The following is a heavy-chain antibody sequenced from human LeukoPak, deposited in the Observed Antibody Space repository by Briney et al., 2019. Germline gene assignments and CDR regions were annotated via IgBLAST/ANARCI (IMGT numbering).Heavy chain of an antibody. V-gene: IGHV3-23*01. J-gene: IGHJ4*02. D-gene: IGHD3-22*01. CDR1: GFTFTSYA. CDR2: ISADGRST. Sequence: GGSLRVSCVASGFTFTSYAMSWVRQAPGKGLEWISAISADGRSTYHADSVKGRFTISRDISKNTLYLQMNSLRAEDTAGYYCAKVEGSSGYYPDFWGQGTLVTVSS. CDR3: AKVEGSSGYYPDF.